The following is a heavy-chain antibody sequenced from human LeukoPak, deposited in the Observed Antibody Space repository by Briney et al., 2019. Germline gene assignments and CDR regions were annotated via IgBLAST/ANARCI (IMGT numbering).Heavy chain of an antibody. CDR3: ARQGGYAYDY. J-gene: IGHJ4*02. V-gene: IGHV4-59*08. CDR1: SGSISSYY. D-gene: IGHD3-16*01. CDR2: IYYGGST. Sequence: SETLSLTCTVSSGSISSYYWSWIRQPPGKGLEWIGYIYYGGSTNYNPSLKSRVTISVDTSKNKFSLKLSSVTAADTAVYYCARQGGYAYDYWGQGTLVTVSS.